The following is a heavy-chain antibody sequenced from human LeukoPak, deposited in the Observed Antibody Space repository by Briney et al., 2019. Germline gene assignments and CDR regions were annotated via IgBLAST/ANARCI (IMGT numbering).Heavy chain of an antibody. D-gene: IGHD5-12*01. V-gene: IGHV1-24*01. Sequence: GASVKVSCKVSGYTLTELSIHWVRQAPGKGLEWMGGVDHEDGETIYAQKFQGRVTMTEDTSTDIAYMELSSLRSEDTAVYYCARSGSGYLRYYFDYWGQGTLVTVSS. CDR1: GYTLTELS. CDR3: ARSGSGYLRYYFDY. J-gene: IGHJ4*02. CDR2: VDHEDGET.